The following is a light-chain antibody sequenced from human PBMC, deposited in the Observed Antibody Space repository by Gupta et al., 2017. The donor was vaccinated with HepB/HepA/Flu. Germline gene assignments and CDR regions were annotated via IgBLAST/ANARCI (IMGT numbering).Light chain of an antibody. J-gene: IGKJ1*01. CDR1: QSITSY. V-gene: IGKV1-39*01. CDR3: QQSYSSPVT. Sequence: DIQMTQSPSSLSASVGDTVTITCRASQSITSYLNWYQQKPGQAPKLLIYTASTLQSGVPSRFSGSRSGTDFTLTSHGLQPEDFATYFCQQSYSSPVTFGQETRVDIK. CDR2: TAS.